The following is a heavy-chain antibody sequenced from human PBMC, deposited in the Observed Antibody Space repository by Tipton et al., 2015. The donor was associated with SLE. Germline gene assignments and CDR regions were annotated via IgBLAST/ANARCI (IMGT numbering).Heavy chain of an antibody. CDR3: ARQGDIAVAGTIYYYYYGMDV. CDR2: IGHSGAP. Sequence: TLSLTCAVSGGSFTGYSWNWIRQSPGKGLEWIGAIGHSGAPNYNPSLKSRVTISVDTSKNQFSLKLSSVTAADTAVYYCARQGDIAVAGTIYYYYYGMDVWGQGTTVTVSS. J-gene: IGHJ6*02. V-gene: IGHV4-34*01. D-gene: IGHD6-19*01. CDR1: GGSFTGYS.